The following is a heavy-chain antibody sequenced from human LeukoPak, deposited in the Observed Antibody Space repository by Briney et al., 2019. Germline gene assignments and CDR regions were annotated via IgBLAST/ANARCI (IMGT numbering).Heavy chain of an antibody. D-gene: IGHD3-3*01. CDR2: IFRDGSR. CDR1: GFTVSSNY. V-gene: IGHV3-53*01. J-gene: IGHJ4*02. Sequence: GGSLRLSYAVSGFTVSSNYMSWVRQAPGKGLQWVSTIFRDGSRYYEDSVRGRFSISRDDSKNILSLQMTNLRAEDTAVYYCARDFYDFWGGYWVWGQGTLVTVSS. CDR3: ARDFYDFWGGYWV.